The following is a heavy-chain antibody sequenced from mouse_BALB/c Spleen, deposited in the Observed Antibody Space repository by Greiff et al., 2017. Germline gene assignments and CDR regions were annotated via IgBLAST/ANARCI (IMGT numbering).Heavy chain of an antibody. J-gene: IGHJ2*01. CDR1: GFTFSDYY. D-gene: IGHD2-1*01. Sequence: EVQLVESGGGLVKPGGSLKLSCAASGFTFSDYYMYWVRQTPEKRLEWVATISDGGSYTYYPDSVKGRFTISRDNAKNNLYLQMSSLKSEDTAMYYCARDGNYRRFDYWGQGTTLTVSS. V-gene: IGHV5-4*02. CDR2: ISDGGSYT. CDR3: ARDGNYRRFDY.